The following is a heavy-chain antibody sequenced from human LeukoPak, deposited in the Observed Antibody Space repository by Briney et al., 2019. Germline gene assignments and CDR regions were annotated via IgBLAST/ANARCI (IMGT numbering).Heavy chain of an antibody. CDR1: GFTFSSYA. V-gene: IGHV3-23*01. CDR3: ARGGRGEYGSGSYYNYGMDV. Sequence: GGSLRLSCAASGFTFSSYAMSWVRQAPGKGLEWVSAISGSGGSTYYADSVKGRFTISRDNAKNSLYLQLNSLRAEDTAVYYCARGGRGEYGSGSYYNYGMDVWGQGTTVTVSS. D-gene: IGHD3-10*01. J-gene: IGHJ6*02. CDR2: ISGSGGST.